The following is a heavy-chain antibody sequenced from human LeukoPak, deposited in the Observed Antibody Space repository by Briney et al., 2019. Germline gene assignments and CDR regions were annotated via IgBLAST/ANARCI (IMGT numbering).Heavy chain of an antibody. CDR1: GDSISIYY. CDR2: IDHTGST. CDR3: ARTRGRQLVLYVVYYYYMDV. J-gene: IGHJ6*03. D-gene: IGHD6-6*01. Sequence: SETLSLTCTVSGDSISIYYWNWIRQPPGKGLEWIGYIDHTGSTNYNPSPNSRVTISIDTSKNQFSLKLSSVTAADTAVYYCARTRGRQLVLYVVYYYYMDVWGKGTTVTVSS. V-gene: IGHV4-59*12.